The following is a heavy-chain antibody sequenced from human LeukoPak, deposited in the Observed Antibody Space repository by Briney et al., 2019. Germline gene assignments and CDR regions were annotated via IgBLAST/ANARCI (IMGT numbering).Heavy chain of an antibody. D-gene: IGHD3-10*01. CDR3: AREALLRTGFDY. Sequence: SETLSLTCTVSGGSIYNSIYYWSWIRQPPGKGLEWIGYIFYSGSTYYNPSLKSRLTISVDTSMNQFSLKLSSVTAADTAVYYCAREALLRTGFDYWGQGTLVTVSS. J-gene: IGHJ4*02. CDR1: GGSIYNSIYY. CDR2: IFYSGST. V-gene: IGHV4-30-4*08.